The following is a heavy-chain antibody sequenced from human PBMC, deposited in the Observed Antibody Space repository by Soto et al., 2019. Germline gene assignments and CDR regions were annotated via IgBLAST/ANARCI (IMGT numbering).Heavy chain of an antibody. V-gene: IGHV3-66*01. CDR2: IYSGGST. CDR3: ARVPGGL. D-gene: IGHD3-16*01. Sequence: DVQLVESGGGLVQPGGSLRLSCAASGFSVSSNYMSWVRQAPGKGLEWVSFIYSGGSTYSADSVKGRFTISRDNSMNTMYLQMISLRAEDTAVYYCARVPGGLWGQGTLVTVSS. CDR1: GFSVSSNY. J-gene: IGHJ4*02.